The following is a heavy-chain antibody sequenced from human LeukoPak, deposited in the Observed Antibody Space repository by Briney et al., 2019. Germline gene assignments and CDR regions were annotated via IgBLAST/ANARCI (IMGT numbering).Heavy chain of an antibody. CDR2: IIPILGIA. CDR1: GGTFSSYA. D-gene: IGHD3-22*01. Sequence: SVKVSCKASGGTFSSYAISWVRQAPGQGLEWMGRIIPILGIANYAQKFQGRVTITADKSTSTAYMELSSLRSEDTAVYYCARDQMIVDADAFDIWGQGTMVTVSS. CDR3: ARDQMIVDADAFDI. V-gene: IGHV1-69*04. J-gene: IGHJ3*02.